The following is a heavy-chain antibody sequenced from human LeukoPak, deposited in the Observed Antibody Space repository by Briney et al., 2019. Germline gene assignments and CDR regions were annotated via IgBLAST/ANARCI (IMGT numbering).Heavy chain of an antibody. V-gene: IGHV3-30*03. CDR1: GFTFSSYG. CDR3: ARVSVTANYYYYGMDV. J-gene: IGHJ6*02. Sequence: PGRSLRLSCAASGFTFSSYGTHWVRQAPGKGLEWVTTISYDGRKKYYVDSVKGRFTISRDNAKNTLYLQMNSLRAEDTAVYYCARVSVTANYYYYGMDVWGQGTTVTVSS. CDR2: ISYDGRKK. D-gene: IGHD2-21*02.